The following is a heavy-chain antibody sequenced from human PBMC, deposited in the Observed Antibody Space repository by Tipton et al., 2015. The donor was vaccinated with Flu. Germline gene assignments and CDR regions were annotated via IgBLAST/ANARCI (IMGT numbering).Heavy chain of an antibody. J-gene: IGHJ4*02. V-gene: IGHV4-4*07. CDR3: ARGSGSGTDVTFYF. CDR2: MYVSGST. CDR1: GGSMSSFY. D-gene: IGHD3-10*01. Sequence: TLSLTCTVPGGSMSSFYWTWIRQPAGKGLEWIGRMYVSGSTKYNPSLKSRVTMSVDTSKNQLSLKLSSVTAADTAMYYCARGSGSGTDVTFYFWGQGTLVTVSS.